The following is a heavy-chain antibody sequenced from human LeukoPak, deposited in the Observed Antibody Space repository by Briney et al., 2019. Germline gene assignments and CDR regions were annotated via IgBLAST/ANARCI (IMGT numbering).Heavy chain of an antibody. D-gene: IGHD6-13*01. CDR2: IIPIFGTA. Sequence: GSSVKVSCKASGGTFSSYAISWVRQAPGQGLEWMGGIIPIFGTANYAQKFQGRVTITADESTSTAYMGLSSLRSEDTAVYYCARVGIAAAVGGWFDPWGQGTLVTVSS. CDR3: ARVGIAAAVGGWFDP. CDR1: GGTFSSYA. J-gene: IGHJ5*02. V-gene: IGHV1-69*01.